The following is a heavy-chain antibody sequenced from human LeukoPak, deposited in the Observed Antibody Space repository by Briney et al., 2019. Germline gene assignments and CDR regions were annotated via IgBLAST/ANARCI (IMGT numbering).Heavy chain of an antibody. CDR3: ARRPAMLGYFDY. Sequence: SETLSLTCTVSGGSISSSSYYWGWIRQPPGKGLEWIGSIYYSGSTYYNPSLKSRVTISVDTFKNQFSLKLSSVTAADTAVYYCARRPAMLGYFDYWGQGTLVTVSS. CDR2: IYYSGST. V-gene: IGHV4-39*07. J-gene: IGHJ4*02. D-gene: IGHD3-10*02. CDR1: GGSISSSSYY.